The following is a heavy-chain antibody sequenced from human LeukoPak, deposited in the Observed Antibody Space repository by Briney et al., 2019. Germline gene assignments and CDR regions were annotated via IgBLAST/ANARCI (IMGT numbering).Heavy chain of an antibody. CDR1: GFSFKSYA. Sequence: SGGPLRLSCAASGFSFKSYAMSWVRQAPGKGLEWVSAINNDGDSTYSADSVKGRFTVSRDNSKNTLYLQMNSLRAEDAAVYYCAQQVGYCSSGNCYFTYWGQGTLVTVSS. J-gene: IGHJ1*01. CDR2: INNDGDST. D-gene: IGHD2-15*01. V-gene: IGHV3-23*01. CDR3: AQQVGYCSSGNCYFTY.